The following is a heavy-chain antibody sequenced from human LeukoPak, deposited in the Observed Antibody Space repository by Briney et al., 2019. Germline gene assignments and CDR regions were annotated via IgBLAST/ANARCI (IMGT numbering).Heavy chain of an antibody. CDR2: ISSSGSTI. J-gene: IGHJ4*02. Sequence: GGSLRLSCAASGFTFSSYEMNWVRQAPGKGLEWVSYISSSGSTIYYADSVKGRFTISRDNAKNSLYLQMNSLRAEDTAVYYCAKDYDYVWGSYRYTGVDYWGQGTLVTVSS. CDR3: AKDYDYVWGSYRYTGVDY. V-gene: IGHV3-48*03. CDR1: GFTFSSYE. D-gene: IGHD3-16*02.